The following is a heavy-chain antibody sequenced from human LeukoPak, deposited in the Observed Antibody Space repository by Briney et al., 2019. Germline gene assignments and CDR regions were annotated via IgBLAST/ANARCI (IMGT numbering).Heavy chain of an antibody. V-gene: IGHV4-59*08. D-gene: IGHD1-26*01. Sequence: KTSETLSLTCTVSGGSISSYYWSWIRQPPGKGLEWIGYIYYSGSTNYNPSLESRVTISVDTSKNQFSLKLSSVTAADTAVYYCARGVERSYADYWGQGTLVTVSS. CDR3: ARGVERSYADY. CDR2: IYYSGST. J-gene: IGHJ4*02. CDR1: GGSISSYY.